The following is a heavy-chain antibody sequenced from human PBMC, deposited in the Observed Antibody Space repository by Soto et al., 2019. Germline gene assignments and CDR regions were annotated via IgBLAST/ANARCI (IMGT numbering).Heavy chain of an antibody. V-gene: IGHV4-59*08. CDR3: GRHYPIGNNWNYFDY. D-gene: IGHD1-1*01. CDR1: DGSISSYY. J-gene: IGHJ4*02. CDR2: IFYTGST. Sequence: SETLSLTCTVSDGSISSYYWGWIRQPPGKGLEWIGYIFYTGSTNYNPSLKSRVTISVDTSKNQFSLKLSSVTAADTAVYYCGRHYPIGNNWNYFDYWGQGTLVTSPQ.